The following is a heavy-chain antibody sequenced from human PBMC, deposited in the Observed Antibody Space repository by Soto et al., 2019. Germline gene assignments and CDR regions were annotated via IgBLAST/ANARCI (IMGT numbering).Heavy chain of an antibody. J-gene: IGHJ4*02. Sequence: QVHLVQSGAEVKRPGASVKVSCKASGYSFSSYFIHWVRQAPGHGLQWMGIISLSGGNANYAPKLQGRVAMSRDTSTNTVFMELTSLRSEDTAVYYCARAPYSNSSFRFDYWGQGTLVTVSS. V-gene: IGHV1-46*01. CDR3: ARAPYSNSSFRFDY. CDR2: ISLSGGNA. CDR1: GYSFSSYF. D-gene: IGHD6-6*01.